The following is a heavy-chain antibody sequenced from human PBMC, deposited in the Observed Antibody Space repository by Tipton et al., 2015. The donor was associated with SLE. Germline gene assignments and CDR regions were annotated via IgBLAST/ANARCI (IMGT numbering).Heavy chain of an antibody. Sequence: TLSLTCTVSGGSISSSSYYWSWIRQPPGKGLEWIGNSYYSGSTNYNPSLTSRVTISVDTSKNQFSLKLISVTAADTAVSYCARERELNWAGGWYFGLWGRGTLVTVSS. CDR3: ARERELNWAGGWYFGL. CDR2: SYYSGST. V-gene: IGHV4-61*01. J-gene: IGHJ2*01. D-gene: IGHD1-7*01. CDR1: GGSISSSSYY.